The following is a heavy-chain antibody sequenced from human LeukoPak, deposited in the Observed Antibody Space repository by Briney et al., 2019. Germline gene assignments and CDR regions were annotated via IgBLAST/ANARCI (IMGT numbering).Heavy chain of an antibody. CDR3: ATDLPPLRRRDWEY. V-gene: IGHV1-24*01. CDR2: FDPEDGET. J-gene: IGHJ4*02. CDR1: GYTLTELS. D-gene: IGHD5/OR15-5a*01. Sequence: ASVKVSCKVSGYTLTELSMHWVRQAPGKGLEWMGGFDPEDGETIYAQKFQGSVTMTEDTSTDTAYMELSSLRSEDTAVYYCATDLPPLRRRDWEYWGQGTLVTVSS.